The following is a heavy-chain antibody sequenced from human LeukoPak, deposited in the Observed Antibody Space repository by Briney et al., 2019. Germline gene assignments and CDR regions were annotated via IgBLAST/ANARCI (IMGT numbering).Heavy chain of an antibody. Sequence: SETLSLTCAVYGGSFSGYYWSWIRQPPGKGLEWIGEINHSGSTNYNPSLKSRVTISVDTSKNQFSLKLSSVTAADTAVYYCARVGTPVDTAMVLPRFDYWGQGTLVTVSS. V-gene: IGHV4-34*01. CDR1: GGSFSGYY. CDR2: INHSGST. D-gene: IGHD5-18*01. CDR3: ARVGTPVDTAMVLPRFDY. J-gene: IGHJ4*02.